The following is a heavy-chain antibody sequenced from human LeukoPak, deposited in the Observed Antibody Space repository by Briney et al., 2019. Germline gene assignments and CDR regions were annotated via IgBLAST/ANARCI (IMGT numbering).Heavy chain of an antibody. J-gene: IGHJ4*02. V-gene: IGHV4-61*02. CDR1: GGSISSGSYY. Sequence: KPSQTLSLTCTVSGGSISSGSYYWSWMRQPAGKGLEWIGRIYTSGSTNYNPSLKSRVTISVDTSKNQFSLKLSSVTAADTAVYYCAREGISSGTLDYWGQGTLVTVSS. CDR2: IYTSGST. CDR3: AREGISSGTLDY. D-gene: IGHD6-25*01.